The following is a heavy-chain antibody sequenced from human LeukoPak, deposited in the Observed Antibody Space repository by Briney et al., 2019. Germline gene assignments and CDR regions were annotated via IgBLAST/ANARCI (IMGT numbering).Heavy chain of an antibody. CDR2: INPNSGGT. D-gene: IGHD3-3*01. CDR1: GYTFTGYY. V-gene: IGHV1-2*02. J-gene: IGHJ4*02. CDR3: ARESPRIFGVVIPEYYFDY. Sequence: ASVKVSCKASGYTFTGYYMHWVRQAPGQGLEWMGWINPNSGGTNYAQKFQGRVTMTRDTSISTAYMELSRLRSDDTAVYYCARESPRIFGVVIPEYYFDYWGQGTLVTVSS.